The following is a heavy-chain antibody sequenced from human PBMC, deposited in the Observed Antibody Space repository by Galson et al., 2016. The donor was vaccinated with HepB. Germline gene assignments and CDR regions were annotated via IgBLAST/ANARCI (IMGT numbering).Heavy chain of an antibody. Sequence: PRLSCAASGFTFDDYAMHWVRQAPGKGLEWVSGISWSGNSVAYADSVKGRFTISRDNVRNFLFLQMNSLRAADTALYYCAKDKVGEYGMDVWGQGTAVTVSS. V-gene: IGHV3-9*01. CDR1: GFTFDDYA. CDR3: AKDKVGEYGMDV. CDR2: ISWSGNSV. J-gene: IGHJ6*02. D-gene: IGHD3-10*01.